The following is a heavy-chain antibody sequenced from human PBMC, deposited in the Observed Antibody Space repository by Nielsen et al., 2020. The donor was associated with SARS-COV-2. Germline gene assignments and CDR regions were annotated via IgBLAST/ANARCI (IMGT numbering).Heavy chain of an antibody. CDR3: AHSPVGYYLGYYYYYGMDV. CDR1: GFSLSTSGVG. J-gene: IGHJ6*02. CDR2: IYWDDDK. V-gene: IGHV2-5*02. D-gene: IGHD3-22*01. Sequence: SGPTLVKPTQTLTLTCTFSGFSLSTSGVGVGWIRQPPGKALEWLALIYWDDDKRYSPSLKSRLTITKDTSKNQVVLTMTNMDPVDTATYYCAHSPVGYYLGYYYYYGMDVWGQGTTVTVSS.